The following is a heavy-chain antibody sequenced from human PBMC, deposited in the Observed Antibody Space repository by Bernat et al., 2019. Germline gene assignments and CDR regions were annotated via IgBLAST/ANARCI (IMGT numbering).Heavy chain of an antibody. J-gene: IGHJ4*02. Sequence: EVQLVESGGGLVQPGGSLRLSCAASGFTVSSNYMSWVRQAPGKGLEWVSVIYSGGSTYYADSVKGRFTISRDNSKNTLYLQMNSLRAEDTAVYYCARDRGAAAGWYFDYWGQGTLVTVSS. CDR1: GFTVSSNY. V-gene: IGHV3-66*01. CDR2: IYSGGST. CDR3: ARDRGAAAGWYFDY. D-gene: IGHD6-13*01.